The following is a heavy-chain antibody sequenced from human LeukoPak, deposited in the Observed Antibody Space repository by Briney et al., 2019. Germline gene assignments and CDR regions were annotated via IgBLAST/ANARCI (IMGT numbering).Heavy chain of an antibody. CDR2: ISGSGDST. CDR3: ATPTTYSGTYITFNG. J-gene: IGHJ3*01. V-gene: IGHV3-23*01. D-gene: IGHD1-26*01. CDR1: GFTFSIYP. Sequence: GGSLRLSCAASGFTFSIYPMSWVRQAPGKGLEWVSAISGSGDSTNYADSVKGRFTISRDTSKNTLYLQMNSLRAEDTAVYYCATPTTYSGTYITFNGWGQGTMVTVSS.